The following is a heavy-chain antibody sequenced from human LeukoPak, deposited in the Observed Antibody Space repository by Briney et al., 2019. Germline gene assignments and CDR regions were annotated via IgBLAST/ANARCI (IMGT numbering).Heavy chain of an antibody. CDR3: AKGRGLVLDWYFDL. D-gene: IGHD6-19*01. J-gene: IGHJ2*01. CDR1: GFTFDDYA. V-gene: IGHV3-9*03. Sequence: PGRSLRLSCAASGFTFDDYAMHWVRQAPGKGLEWVSGISWNSGGIGYADSVKGRFTISRDNAKNSLYLQMNSLRAEDMALYYCAKGRGLVLDWYFDLWGRGTLVTASS. CDR2: ISWNSGGI.